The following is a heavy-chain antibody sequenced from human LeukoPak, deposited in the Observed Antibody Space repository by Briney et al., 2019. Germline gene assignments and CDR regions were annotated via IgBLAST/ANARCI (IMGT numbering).Heavy chain of an antibody. D-gene: IGHD5-12*01. V-gene: IGHV1-69*05. CDR1: GGTFSSYA. Sequence: GASVKVSCKASGGTFSSYAISWVRQAPGQGLEWMGGIIPIFGTANYAQKFQGRVTMTTDTSTSTAYMELRSLRSDDTAMYYCARLVEIVATIRSFSWFDPWGQGTLVTVSS. CDR3: ARLVEIVATIRSFSWFDP. J-gene: IGHJ5*02. CDR2: IIPIFGTA.